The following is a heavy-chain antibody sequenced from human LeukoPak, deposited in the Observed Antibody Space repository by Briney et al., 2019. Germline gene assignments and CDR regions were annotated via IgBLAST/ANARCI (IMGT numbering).Heavy chain of an antibody. CDR3: TTDEDWNYARKDV. CDR2: TVSEIDGGTT. D-gene: IGHD1-7*01. CDR1: GFALSSHW. V-gene: IGHV3-15*04. Sequence: PGGSLRLSCAASGFALSSHWMTWVRQVPGKGLEWVGQTVSEIDGGTTDYAAPVKGRFTISRDDSKSTLYLQMNSLKIEDTAVYYCTTDEDWNYARKDVWGQGATVIVSS. J-gene: IGHJ6*02.